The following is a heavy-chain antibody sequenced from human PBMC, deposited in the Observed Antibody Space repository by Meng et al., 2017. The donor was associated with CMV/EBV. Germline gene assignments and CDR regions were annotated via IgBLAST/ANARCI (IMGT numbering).Heavy chain of an antibody. CDR2: ISWDGGST. Sequence: GGSLRLSCAASGFTFDDYTMHWVRQAPGKGLEWVSLISWDGGSTYYADSVKGRFTISRDNSKNSLYLQMNSLRTEDTALYYCAKDMGDYYYYDMDVWGQGATITVSS. CDR3: AKDMGDYYYYDMDV. V-gene: IGHV3-43*01. CDR1: GFTFDDYT. J-gene: IGHJ6*02.